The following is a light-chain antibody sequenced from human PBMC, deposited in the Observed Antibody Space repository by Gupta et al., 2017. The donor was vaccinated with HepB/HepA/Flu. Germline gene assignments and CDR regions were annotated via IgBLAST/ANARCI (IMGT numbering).Light chain of an antibody. V-gene: IGKV1-39*01. CDR3: QQSYSTLALT. CDR1: QSISSY. CDR2: AAS. Sequence: DIQMTQSPSSLSASVGDRVTITCRASQSISSYLNWYQQKPGKAPKLLIYAASSLQSGVPSRFSGSGSETDFTLTISSLQPEDFATYYCQQSYSTLALTFGAGSKVEIK. J-gene: IGKJ4*01.